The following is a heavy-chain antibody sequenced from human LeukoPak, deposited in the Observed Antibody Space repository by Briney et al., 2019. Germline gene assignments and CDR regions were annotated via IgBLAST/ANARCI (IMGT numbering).Heavy chain of an antibody. D-gene: IGHD3/OR15-3a*01. CDR2: ISSSSSTI. CDR3: ARDRTGGYFDY. Sequence: PGGSLRLSCVASGFSFSDHWMNWFRQAPGKGLEWVSYISSSSSTIYYADSVKGRFTISRDNAKNSLYLQMNSLRAEDTAVYYCARDRTGGYFDYWGQGTLVTVSS. CDR1: GFSFSDHW. J-gene: IGHJ4*02. V-gene: IGHV3-48*01.